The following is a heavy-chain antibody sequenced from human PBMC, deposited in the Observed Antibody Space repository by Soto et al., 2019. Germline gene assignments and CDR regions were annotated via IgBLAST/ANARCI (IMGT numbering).Heavy chain of an antibody. CDR1: GFTVSSNY. CDR2: IYSGGST. V-gene: IGHV3-53*04. J-gene: IGHJ6*02. CDR3: ARQGDSYGLEYYGMDV. D-gene: IGHD5-18*01. Sequence: EVQLVESGGGLVQPGGSLRLSCAASGFTVSSNYMSWVRQAPGKGLEWGSVIYSGGSTYYADSVKGGFTISRHNSKNTLYLQMNSLRAEDTAEYYCARQGDSYGLEYYGMDVWGQGTTVTVSS.